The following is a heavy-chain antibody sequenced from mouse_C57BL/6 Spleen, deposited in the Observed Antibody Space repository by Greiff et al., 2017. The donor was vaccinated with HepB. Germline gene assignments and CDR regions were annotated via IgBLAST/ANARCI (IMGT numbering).Heavy chain of an antibody. CDR1: GYSFTSYY. Sequence: QVHVKQSGPELVKPGASVKISCKASGYSFTSYYIHWVKQRPGQGLEWIGWIYPGSGNTKYNEKFKGKATLTADTSSSTAYMQLSSLTSEDSAVYYCARTHYGSYFDVWGTGTTVTVSS. CDR2: IYPGSGNT. V-gene: IGHV1-66*01. CDR3: ARTHYGSYFDV. D-gene: IGHD1-1*01. J-gene: IGHJ1*03.